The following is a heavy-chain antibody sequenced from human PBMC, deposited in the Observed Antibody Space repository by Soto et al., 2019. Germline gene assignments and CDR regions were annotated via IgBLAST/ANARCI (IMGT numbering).Heavy chain of an antibody. CDR3: ARPRGVAPAVWYFDL. CDR2: VYHSEKT. Sequence: QVQLQESGPGLVKPSETLSLTCTVSGDYVTSHYWSWIRQPPGKGLEWIGYVYHSEKTDSSPSLKSRLTISMDTSKNQISLSLTSVTAADTAVYYCARPRGVAPAVWYFDLWGRGTLVTVSS. J-gene: IGHJ2*01. V-gene: IGHV4-59*08. CDR1: GDYVTSHY. D-gene: IGHD2-8*01.